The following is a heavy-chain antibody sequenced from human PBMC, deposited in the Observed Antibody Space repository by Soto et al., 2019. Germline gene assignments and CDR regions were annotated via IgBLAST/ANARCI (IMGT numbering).Heavy chain of an antibody. D-gene: IGHD6-13*01. Sequence: GGSLRLSCAASGFTFSTYSMNWVRQAPGKGLEWIAYITSSSSTIFYADPVKGRFTISRDNAKNSLYLQMNSLRDEDTSVYYCARDNGIAGSFDPWGRGTLVTVSS. CDR3: ARDNGIAGSFDP. CDR2: ITSSSSTI. J-gene: IGHJ5*02. CDR1: GFTFSTYS. V-gene: IGHV3-48*02.